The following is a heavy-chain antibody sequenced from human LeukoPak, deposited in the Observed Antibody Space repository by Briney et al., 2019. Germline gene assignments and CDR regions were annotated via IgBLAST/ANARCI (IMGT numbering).Heavy chain of an antibody. CDR3: ARQPQYYYGSWSYYPDY. J-gene: IGHJ4*02. D-gene: IGHD3-10*01. CDR2: IDPSDSYT. CDR1: GYSFTSYW. Sequence: GESLRISCKGSGYSFTSYWISWVRQMPGKGLEWMGRIDPSDSYTNYSPSFQGHVTISADKSISTAYLQWSSLKASDTAMYYCARQPQYYYGSWSYYPDYWGQGTLVTVSS. V-gene: IGHV5-10-1*01.